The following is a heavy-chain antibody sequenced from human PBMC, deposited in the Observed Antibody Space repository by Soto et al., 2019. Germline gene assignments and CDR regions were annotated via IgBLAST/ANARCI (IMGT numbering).Heavy chain of an antibody. CDR1: GYTFTSYG. CDR3: ASEVLGDYGMDV. D-gene: IGHD2-21*01. V-gene: IGHV1-18*01. J-gene: IGHJ6*02. CDR2: ISAYNGNT. Sequence: ASVKVSCKASGYTFTSYGISWVRQAPGQGLEWMGWISAYNGNTNYAQKLQGRVTMTTDTSTSTAYMELRSLRSEDTAVYYCASEVLGDYGMDVWGQGTTVTVSS.